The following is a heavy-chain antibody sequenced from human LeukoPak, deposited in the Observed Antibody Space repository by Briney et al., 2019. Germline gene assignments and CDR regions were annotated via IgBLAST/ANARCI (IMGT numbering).Heavy chain of an antibody. CDR1: GGSFSGYY. CDR2: ISSSGSTI. V-gene: IGHV3-11*01. J-gene: IGHJ4*02. D-gene: IGHD1-26*01. CDR3: ARERGSYFVDY. Sequence: KPSETLSLTCAVYGGSFSGYYWSWIRQAPGKGLEWVSYISSSGSTIYYADSVKGRFTISRDNAKNLLYLQMNSLRAEDTAVYYCARERGSYFVDYWGQGTLVTVSS.